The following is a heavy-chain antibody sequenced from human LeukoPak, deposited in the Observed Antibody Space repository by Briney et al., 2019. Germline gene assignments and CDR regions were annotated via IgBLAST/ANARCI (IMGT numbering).Heavy chain of an antibody. CDR2: IYYSGST. Sequence: GTLRLSCAASGFTFSSYGMSWVRQAPGKGLEWIGSIYYSGSTYYNPSLKSRVTISVDTSKNQFSLKLSSVTAADTAVYYCARPRRPYSSGWSNWFDPWGQGTLVTVSS. CDR1: GFTFSSYG. CDR3: ARPRRPYSSGWSNWFDP. D-gene: IGHD6-19*01. V-gene: IGHV4-38-2*01. J-gene: IGHJ5*02.